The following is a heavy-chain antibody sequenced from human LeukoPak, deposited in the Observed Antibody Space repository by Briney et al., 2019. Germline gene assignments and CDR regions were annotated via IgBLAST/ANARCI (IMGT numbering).Heavy chain of an antibody. J-gene: IGHJ4*02. CDR3: ARQVLDSHQVEMATRGYFDY. Sequence: GESLKISCKGSGYSFNTYWIGWVRQMPGKGLEWMGIIYPGDSDTRYSPSFQGQVTISADKSIRTAYLQWSSLKASDTAMYYCARQVLDSHQVEMATRGYFDYWGQGTLVTVSS. V-gene: IGHV5-51*01. D-gene: IGHD5-24*01. CDR2: IYPGDSDT. CDR1: GYSFNTYW.